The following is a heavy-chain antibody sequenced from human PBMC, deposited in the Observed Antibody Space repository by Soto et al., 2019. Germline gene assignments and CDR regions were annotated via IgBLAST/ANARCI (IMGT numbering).Heavy chain of an antibody. CDR3: ARDLSGSGGGGY. CDR1: GFTFSSYA. CDR2: ISYDGSNK. V-gene: IGHV3-30-3*01. Sequence: ESGGGVVQPGRSLRLSCAASGFTFSSYAMHWVLQAPGKGLEWEAVISYDGSNKYYADSVKGRFTISRDNSKNTLYLQMNSLRAEDTAVYYCARDLSGSGGGGYWGQGTLVTVSS. D-gene: IGHD1-26*01. J-gene: IGHJ4*02.